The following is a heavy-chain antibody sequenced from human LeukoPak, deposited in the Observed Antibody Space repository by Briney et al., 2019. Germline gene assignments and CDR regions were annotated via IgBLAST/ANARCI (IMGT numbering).Heavy chain of an antibody. CDR3: GRQHDSGTFVGS. Sequence: GESLKISCKGSGYSFTTSWIGWVPQIPGKGLEWMGFIYPVDSDTRYSPSFQGQVTISVDKSINTAYLQWGRLKASDTAMYYCGRQHDSGTFVGSWGQGALVTVTS. CDR1: GYSFTTSW. CDR2: IYPVDSDT. V-gene: IGHV5-51*01. D-gene: IGHD3-10*01. J-gene: IGHJ5*01.